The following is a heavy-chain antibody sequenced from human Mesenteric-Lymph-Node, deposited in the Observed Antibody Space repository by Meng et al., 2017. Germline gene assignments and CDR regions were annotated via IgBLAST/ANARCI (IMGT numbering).Heavy chain of an antibody. Sequence: GRSLRLSCTAPASSSTTSWMTWVRQAPGKGLEWVANINPYGTETYYVASVQARFSISRDNTKNSLYLQMNSLRAEDTAVYYCARELEVTMVRGVTYYYGMDVWGQGTTVTVSS. CDR2: INPYGTET. CDR1: ASSSTTSW. J-gene: IGHJ6*02. D-gene: IGHD3-10*01. V-gene: IGHV3-7*01. CDR3: ARELEVTMVRGVTYYYGMDV.